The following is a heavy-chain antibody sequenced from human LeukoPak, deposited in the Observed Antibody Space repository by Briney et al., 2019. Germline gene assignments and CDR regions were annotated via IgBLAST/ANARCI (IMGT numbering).Heavy chain of an antibody. V-gene: IGHV3-7*01. J-gene: IGHJ4*02. CDR3: ARHSRGSPIDD. Sequence: PGGSLRLSCAASGCTFNSYWMSWVRQAPEKGLEWLANIRQDGSDKQYVDSVKGRFTISRDNAKNSLYLQVNSLSAEDTAVYYCARHSRGSPIDDWGQGTLVTVSS. D-gene: IGHD2-15*01. CDR2: IRQDGSDK. CDR1: GCTFNSYW.